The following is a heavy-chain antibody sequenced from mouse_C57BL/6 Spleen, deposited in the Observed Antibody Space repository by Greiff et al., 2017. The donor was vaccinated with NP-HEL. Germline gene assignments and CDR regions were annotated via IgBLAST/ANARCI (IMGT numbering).Heavy chain of an antibody. Sequence: QVQLQQPGAELVKPGASVKMSCKASGYTFTSYWITWVKQRPGQGLEWIGDIYPGSGSTNYNEKFKSKATLTVDTSSSTADMQLISLTSDDSAVYYCGIYDYAIDYWGQGTTLTVSS. CDR2: IYPGSGST. V-gene: IGHV1-55*01. CDR1: GYTFTSYW. CDR3: GIYDYAIDY. D-gene: IGHD2-4*01. J-gene: IGHJ2*01.